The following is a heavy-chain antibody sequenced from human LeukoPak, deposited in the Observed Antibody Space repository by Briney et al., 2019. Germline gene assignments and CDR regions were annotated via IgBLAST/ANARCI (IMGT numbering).Heavy chain of an antibody. CDR3: AHRLESWFQGGYHFDY. J-gene: IGHJ4*02. Sequence: SSPTLVNPTQTLTLTCTFSGFSLSTSGVGVAWIRQPPGKALEWLAVSYWNKDKSYSPSLKSRLTITKDTSKNQVVLIMTNLDPVDTATYYCAHRLESWFQGGYHFDYWGQGTLVTVSS. D-gene: IGHD3-22*01. V-gene: IGHV2-5*01. CDR1: GFSLSTSGVG. CDR2: SYWNKDK.